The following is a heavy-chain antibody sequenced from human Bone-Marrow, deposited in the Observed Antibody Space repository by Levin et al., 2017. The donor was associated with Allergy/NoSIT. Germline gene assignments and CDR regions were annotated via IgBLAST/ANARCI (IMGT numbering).Heavy chain of an antibody. D-gene: IGHD1-7*01. V-gene: IGHV5-51*01. CDR3: ARHLPITGTTGAFDI. Sequence: GESLKISCKGSGYSFTSYWIGWVRQMPGKGLEWMGIIYCGDSDTRYSPSFQGQVTISADKSISTAYLQWSSLKASDTAMYYCARHLPITGTTGAFDIWGQGTMVTVSS. CDR1: GYSFTSYW. J-gene: IGHJ3*02. CDR2: IYCGDSDT.